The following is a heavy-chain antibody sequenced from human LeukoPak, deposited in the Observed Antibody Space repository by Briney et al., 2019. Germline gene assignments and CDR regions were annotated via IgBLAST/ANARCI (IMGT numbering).Heavy chain of an antibody. CDR2: IYYSGST. V-gene: IGHV4-39*07. CDR3: ARDSLVGAYYYFDF. J-gene: IGHJ4*02. CDR1: GGSISSSSYY. D-gene: IGHD1-26*01. Sequence: SETLSLTCTVSGGSISSSSYYWGWIRQPPGKGLEWIGSIYYSGSTYYNPSLKSRVTISVDTSKNQFSLKLSSVTAADTAVYYCARDSLVGAYYYFDFWGQGTLVTVSS.